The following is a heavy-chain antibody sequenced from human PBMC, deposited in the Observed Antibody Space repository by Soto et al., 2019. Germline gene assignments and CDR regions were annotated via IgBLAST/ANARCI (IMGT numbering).Heavy chain of an antibody. CDR2: INPSGGST. Sequence: QVQLVQSGAEVKKPGASVKVSCKASGYTFTNYYLHWVRQAPGQGLEWMGIINPSGGSTTYAQKFQGRVTMTRDTSTSKVYMELSSLRSEDTAVYYCARVYSSGFEYWGQGSLVTVSS. CDR3: ARVYSSGFEY. V-gene: IGHV1-46*01. J-gene: IGHJ4*02. D-gene: IGHD6-19*01. CDR1: GYTFTNYY.